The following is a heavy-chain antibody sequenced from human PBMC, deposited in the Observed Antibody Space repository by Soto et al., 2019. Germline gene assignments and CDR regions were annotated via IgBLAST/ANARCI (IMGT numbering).Heavy chain of an antibody. V-gene: IGHV1-69*13. CDR2: IIPIFGTA. Sequence: ASVKVSCKASGGTFSSYAISWVRQAPGQGLEWMGGIIPIFGTANYAQKFQGRVTITADESTSTAYMELSSLRSEDTAVYYCARVXDRLGVYYYYGMDVWGQGTTVTVSS. D-gene: IGHD3-10*01. CDR3: ARVXDRLGVYYYYGMDV. CDR1: GGTFSSYA. J-gene: IGHJ6*02.